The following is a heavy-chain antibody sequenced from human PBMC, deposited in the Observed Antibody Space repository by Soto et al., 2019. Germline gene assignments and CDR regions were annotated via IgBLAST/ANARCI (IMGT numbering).Heavy chain of an antibody. D-gene: IGHD3-16*01. CDR1: GFTFSNAW. V-gene: IGHV3-15*07. CDR2: IKSKTDGGTT. Sequence: EVQLVESGGGLVKPGGSLRLSCAASGFTFSNAWMNWVRQAPGKGLEWVGRIKSKTDGGTTDYAAPVKGRFTISRDDSKNTLDLQMNSLKTEDTAVYYCTTFWGLSPRLEQRHDYWGQGTLVTVSS. CDR3: TTFWGLSPRLEQRHDY. J-gene: IGHJ4*02.